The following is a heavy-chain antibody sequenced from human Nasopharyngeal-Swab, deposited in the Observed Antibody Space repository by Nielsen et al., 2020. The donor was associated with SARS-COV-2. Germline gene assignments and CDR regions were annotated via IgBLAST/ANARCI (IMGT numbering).Heavy chain of an antibody. V-gene: IGHV4-34*01. CDR3: ARGRGGQQLVRTYYYYGLDV. Sequence: SETLSLTCGVYGGSLSGHYWSWIRQLPGKGLEWIGEINHSGTTNYKPSLKSRVTISVDTSKNQFSLKVRSVSAADTAIYFCARGRGGQQLVRTYYYYGLDVWGQGTTVTVSS. CDR1: GGSLSGHY. D-gene: IGHD1-1*01. J-gene: IGHJ6*02. CDR2: INHSGTT.